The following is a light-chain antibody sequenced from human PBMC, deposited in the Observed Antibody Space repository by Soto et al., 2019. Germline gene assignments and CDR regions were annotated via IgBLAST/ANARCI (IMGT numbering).Light chain of an antibody. V-gene: IGKV1-5*03. J-gene: IGKJ1*01. CDR3: QHYNSYSEA. Sequence: DIHMTQSPSTLSGSVGDRVTITCRASQTISSWLAWYQQKPGKAPKLLIYKASTLKSGVPSRFSGSGSGTEFTLTIRSLQPDDFATYYCQHYNSYSEAFGQGTKVELK. CDR1: QTISSW. CDR2: KAS.